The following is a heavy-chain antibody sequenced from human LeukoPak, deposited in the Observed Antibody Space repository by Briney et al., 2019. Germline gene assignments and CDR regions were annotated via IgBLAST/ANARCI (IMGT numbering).Heavy chain of an antibody. J-gene: IGHJ4*02. D-gene: IGHD5-18*01. V-gene: IGHV3-7*03. Sequence: GGSLRLSCAASRFTFSRYWMSWVRQAPGKGLEWVANIKQDGSEKYYVGSVEGRFTISRDNSKNTLYLQMNSLRAEDTAVYYCAKAPRRGYSYGYWGQGTLVTVSS. CDR2: IKQDGSEK. CDR1: RFTFSRYW. CDR3: AKAPRRGYSYGY.